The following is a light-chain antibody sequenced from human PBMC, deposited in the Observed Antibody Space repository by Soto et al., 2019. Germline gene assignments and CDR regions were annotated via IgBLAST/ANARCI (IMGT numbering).Light chain of an antibody. J-gene: IGKJ3*01. CDR3: QQYNEWPLT. CDR1: QSVSNN. CDR2: GAS. Sequence: EIVMTQSPATLSVSPGERATLSCRASQSVSNNLAWYQQKPGQGPWLLMYGASTGATGIPARFSGSGSGTEFTLTISSLQSEDSAVYYCQQYNEWPLTFGPGTKLDIK. V-gene: IGKV3-15*01.